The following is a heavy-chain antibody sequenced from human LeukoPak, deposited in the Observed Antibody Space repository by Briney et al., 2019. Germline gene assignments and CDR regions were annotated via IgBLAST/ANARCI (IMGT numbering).Heavy chain of an antibody. CDR3: ARMGGYSGYATH. V-gene: IGHV4-59*08. J-gene: IGHJ4*02. CDR2: IHYSGTT. CDR1: GGSISTYY. D-gene: IGHD5-12*01. Sequence: PSETLSLTCTVSGGSISTYYWSWIRQPPGKGLEWIGYIHYSGTTNYNPSLKNRVTISPDTSKNQFSLNLSSVTAAGTAVYYCARMGGYSGYATHWGQGTLVTVSS.